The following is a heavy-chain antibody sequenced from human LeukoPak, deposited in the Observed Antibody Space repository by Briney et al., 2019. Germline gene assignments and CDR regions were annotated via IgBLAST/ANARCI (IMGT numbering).Heavy chain of an antibody. Sequence: GASLRLSCAASGFTFSSYAMSWVRQAPGKGLEWVSYISSSGSTIYYADSVKGRFTISRDNAKNSLFLQMNSLRAEDTAVYYCARTLRGGGALDYWGQGTLVTVSS. J-gene: IGHJ4*02. CDR2: ISSSGSTI. D-gene: IGHD3-16*01. V-gene: IGHV3-48*04. CDR1: GFTFSSYA. CDR3: ARTLRGGGALDY.